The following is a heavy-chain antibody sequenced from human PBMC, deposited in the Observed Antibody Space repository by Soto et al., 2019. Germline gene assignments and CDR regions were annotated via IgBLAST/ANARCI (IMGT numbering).Heavy chain of an antibody. Sequence: QITLKESGPTLVKPTQTLTLTCTFSGFSLSTSGVGVGWIRQPPGKALEWLALIYWDDDKRYSPSLKSRLTITKDTSKNQVVLTMTNMDPVDTATYYCAQGAGSMVRGVIPWFDPWGQGTLVTVSS. V-gene: IGHV2-5*02. J-gene: IGHJ5*02. CDR2: IYWDDDK. CDR1: GFSLSTSGVG. D-gene: IGHD3-10*01. CDR3: AQGAGSMVRGVIPWFDP.